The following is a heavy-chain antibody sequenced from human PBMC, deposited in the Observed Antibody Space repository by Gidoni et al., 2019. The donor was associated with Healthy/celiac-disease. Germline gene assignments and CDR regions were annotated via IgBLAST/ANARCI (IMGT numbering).Heavy chain of an antibody. CDR2: IYTSGST. V-gene: IGHV4-4*07. CDR3: ARDRWDCSSTSCLNSLFDY. Sequence: QVQLQESGPGLVRPSETLSLTCTVSGGPIIGYYGSWIRQPAGKGLEWIGRIYTSGSTNYNPSLKSRVTMSVDTSKNQFSLKLSSVTAADTAVYYCARDRWDCSSTSCLNSLFDYWGQGTLVTVSS. J-gene: IGHJ4*02. D-gene: IGHD2-2*01. CDR1: GGPIIGYY.